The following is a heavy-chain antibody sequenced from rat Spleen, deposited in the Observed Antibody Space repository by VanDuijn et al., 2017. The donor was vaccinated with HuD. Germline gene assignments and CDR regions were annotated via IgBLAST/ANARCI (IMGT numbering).Heavy chain of an antibody. V-gene: IGHV2-13*01. Sequence: VQLKESGPGLVQPSQTLSLTCTVSGFSLSNYGVIWVRQPPGKGLEWMGVIWGNGSPNYNSALKSRLSISRDTSKSQVFLKMNSLQTEDTAIYYCTRDSPHYSSYPNWFAYWGQGTLVTVSS. D-gene: IGHD1-2*01. J-gene: IGHJ3*01. CDR1: GFSLSNYG. CDR3: TRDSPHYSSYPNWFAY. CDR2: IWGNGSP.